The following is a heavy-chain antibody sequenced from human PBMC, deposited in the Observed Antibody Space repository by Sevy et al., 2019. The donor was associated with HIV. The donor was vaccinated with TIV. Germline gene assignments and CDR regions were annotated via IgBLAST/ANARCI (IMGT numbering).Heavy chain of an antibody. V-gene: IGHV3-7*01. CDR1: GFTFSIYW. J-gene: IGHJ6*02. CDR3: ARGWGGAFDDRRASYYYFYGMDV. D-gene: IGHD3-16*01. CDR2: IKQDGSEK. Sequence: GGSLRLSCAASGFTFSIYWMTWVRQAPGKGLEWVSNIKQDGSEKYYVDSVKGRFTISRDNAQNSLYLQMNSLRADDMDVYYCARGWGGAFDDRRASYYYFYGMDVWGQGITVTVSS.